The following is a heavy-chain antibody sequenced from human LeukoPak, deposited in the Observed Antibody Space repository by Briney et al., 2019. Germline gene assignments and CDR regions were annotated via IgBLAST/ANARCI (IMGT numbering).Heavy chain of an antibody. CDR2: IYYTGST. V-gene: IGHV4-39*01. J-gene: IGHJ4*02. CDR3: ARLGGYCNGAGCPGSDY. D-gene: IGHD2-15*01. Sequence: SETLSLTCTVSGGSIRSSSNYWGWVRQPPGKGLEWIVNIYYTGSTYYNPSLKSRVTISVDTSRNQFSLKLNSVTAADTAVYYCARLGGYCNGAGCPGSDYWGQGTLVTVSS. CDR1: GGSIRSSSNY.